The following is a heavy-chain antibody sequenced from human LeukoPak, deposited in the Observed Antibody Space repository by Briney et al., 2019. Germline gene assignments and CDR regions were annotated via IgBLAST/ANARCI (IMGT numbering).Heavy chain of an antibody. D-gene: IGHD2-2*01. J-gene: IGHJ4*02. Sequence: PGGSLRLSCAASGFTVGNNYMNWVRQAPGKGLEWVSLIFSHGETSYADSVKGRFTISRDNSKNTLYLQMNSLRAEDTAVYYCAKGYCSSTSCYPYYFDYWGQGTLVTVSS. V-gene: IGHV3-66*01. CDR1: GFTVGNNY. CDR2: IFSHGET. CDR3: AKGYCSSTSCYPYYFDY.